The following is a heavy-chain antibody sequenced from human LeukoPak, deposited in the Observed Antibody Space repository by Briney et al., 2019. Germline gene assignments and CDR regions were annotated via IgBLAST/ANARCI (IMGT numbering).Heavy chain of an antibody. V-gene: IGHV1-69*13. CDR1: GYTFTSYG. CDR2: IIPIFGTA. CDR3: ARAYYDFWSGYSVFDY. D-gene: IGHD3-3*01. J-gene: IGHJ4*02. Sequence: ASVKVSCKASGYTFTSYGISWVRQAPGQGLEWMGGIIPIFGTANYAQKFQGRVTITADESTSTAYMELSSLRSEDTAVYYCARAYYDFWSGYSVFDYWGQGTLVTVSS.